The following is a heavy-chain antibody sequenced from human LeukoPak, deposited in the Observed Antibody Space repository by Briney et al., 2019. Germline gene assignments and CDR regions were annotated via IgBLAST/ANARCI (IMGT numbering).Heavy chain of an antibody. CDR2: IYYSGRT. CDR1: GGSISNYY. D-gene: IGHD4-17*01. CDR3: AREAKRVTTVDY. J-gene: IGHJ4*02. Sequence: PSETLSLTCTVSGGSISNYYWSWIRQPPGKGLEWIGYIYYSGRTNYNPSLKSRVTISVDTFKNQFSLKLSSVTAADTAVYYCAREAKRVTTVDYWGQGTLVTVSS. V-gene: IGHV4-59*01.